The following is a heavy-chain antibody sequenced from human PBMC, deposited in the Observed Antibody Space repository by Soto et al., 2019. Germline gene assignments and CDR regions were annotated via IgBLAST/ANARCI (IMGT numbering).Heavy chain of an antibody. CDR1: GFTFSGYS. CDR3: AFTGTFHSHY. CDR2: ISTSADRP. V-gene: IGHV3-23*01. D-gene: IGHD4-17*01. Sequence: GSLKLSCAVSGFTFSGYSMTWVRQAPGKGLEWVSVISTSADRPDYADSVKGRFTISRDNSKNMLYLQMNSLRVEDTAIYYCAFTGTFHSHYWGQGTTVTVSS. J-gene: IGHJ4*01.